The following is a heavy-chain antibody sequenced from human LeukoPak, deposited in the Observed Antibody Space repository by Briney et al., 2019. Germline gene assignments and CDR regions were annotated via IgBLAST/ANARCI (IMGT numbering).Heavy chain of an antibody. CDR1: GFTFSRVG. CDR3: AKDQAPYSSSWSSFDY. D-gene: IGHD6-13*01. J-gene: IGHJ4*02. V-gene: IGHV3-48*01. Sequence: GGSLRLSCAASGFTFSRVGMNWVRQAPGKGLEWVSYISSSSSSSTIYYADSVKGRFTISRDNAKNSLYLQMNSLRAEDTAVYYCAKDQAPYSSSWSSFDYWGQGTLVTVSS. CDR2: ISSSSSSSTI.